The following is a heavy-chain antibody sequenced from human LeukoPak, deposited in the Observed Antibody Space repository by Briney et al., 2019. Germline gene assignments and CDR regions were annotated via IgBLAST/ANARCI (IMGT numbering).Heavy chain of an antibody. CDR3: ARSTQDSSTSFDY. CDR2: IYHSGST. V-gene: IGHV4-59*01. J-gene: IGHJ4*02. D-gene: IGHD6-6*01. Sequence: SETLSLTCTVSGGFISGYYWSWIRQPPGNGLEYIGYIYHSGSTNYNPSLKSRVTMSVDKSKNQCSLRLSSVTAADTAMYFCARSTQDSSTSFDYWGQGTLVTVSS. CDR1: GGFISGYY.